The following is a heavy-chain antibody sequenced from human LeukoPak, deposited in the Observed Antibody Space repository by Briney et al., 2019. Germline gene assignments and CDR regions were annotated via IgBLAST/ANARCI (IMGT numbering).Heavy chain of an antibody. CDR3: TRLSGWGNFYYYYMDV. CDR2: IRSKAYGGTT. V-gene: IGHV3-49*04. Sequence: GGSLRLSCTSSGFTFGDYAMSWVRQAPGKGLEWVGFIRSKAYGGTTEYAASVRGRFTISRDDSKTIAYLQMSSLKTEGTAVYYCTRLSGWGNFYYYYMDVWGKGTTVTISS. D-gene: IGHD6-19*01. J-gene: IGHJ6*03. CDR1: GFTFGDYA.